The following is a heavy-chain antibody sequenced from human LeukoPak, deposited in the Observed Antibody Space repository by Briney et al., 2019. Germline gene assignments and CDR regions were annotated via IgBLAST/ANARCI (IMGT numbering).Heavy chain of an antibody. CDR3: AKGRPNWFDP. CDR2: ISYDGSNK. J-gene: IGHJ5*02. V-gene: IGHV3-30*18. Sequence: GRSLRLSCAASGFTFSSYGMHWVRQAPGKGLEWVAVISYDGSNKYYADSVKGRFTISRDNSKNTLYLQMNSLRAEDTAVYYCAKGRPNWFDPWGQGTLVTVSS. CDR1: GFTFSSYG.